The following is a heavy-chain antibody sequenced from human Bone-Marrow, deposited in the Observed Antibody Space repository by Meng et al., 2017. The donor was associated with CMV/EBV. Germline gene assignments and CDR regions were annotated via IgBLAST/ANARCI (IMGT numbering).Heavy chain of an antibody. CDR1: GFTVSSNS. CDR3: ARDIAAAAVTIYYYGMDV. CDR2: IYSGGNT. Sequence: GGSLRLSCAASGFTVSSNSMSWVRQAPGKGLEWVSLIYSGGNTYYADSVKGRFTISRDNSKNTLWLQMNSLRAEDTAVYYCARDIAAAAVTIYYYGMDVWGQATTATSSS. J-gene: IGHJ6*02. D-gene: IGHD6-13*01. V-gene: IGHV3-66*02.